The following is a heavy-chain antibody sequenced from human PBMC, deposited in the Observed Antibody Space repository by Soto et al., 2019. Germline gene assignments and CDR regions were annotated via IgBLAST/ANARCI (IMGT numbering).Heavy chain of an antibody. Sequence: EVQLLESGGGLVQPGGSLRLSCAASGFTFSSYAMSWVRQAPVKGLEWVSAISGSGGSTYYADSVKGRFTISRDNSKNTLYLQMNSLRAEDTAVYYCAANRGYNYYYGMDVWGQGTTVTVSS. CDR1: GFTFSSYA. D-gene: IGHD3-22*01. J-gene: IGHJ6*02. CDR3: AANRGYNYYYGMDV. V-gene: IGHV3-23*01. CDR2: ISGSGGST.